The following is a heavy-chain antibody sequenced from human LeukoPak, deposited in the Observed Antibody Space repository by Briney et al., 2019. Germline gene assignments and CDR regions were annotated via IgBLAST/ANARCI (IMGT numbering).Heavy chain of an antibody. D-gene: IGHD6-13*01. CDR2: IYYSGST. CDR1: GGSISSSSYY. Sequence: SETLSLTCTVSGGSISSSSYYWGWIRQPPGKGLEWIGSIYYSGSTYYNPSLKSRVTISVDTSKNQFSLKLSSVTAADTAVYYCARGLRVAIAAAVFFDYWGQGTLVTVSS. V-gene: IGHV4-39*07. J-gene: IGHJ4*02. CDR3: ARGLRVAIAAAVFFDY.